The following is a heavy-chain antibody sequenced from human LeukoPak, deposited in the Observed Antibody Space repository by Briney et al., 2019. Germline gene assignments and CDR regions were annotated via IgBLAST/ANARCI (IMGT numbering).Heavy chain of an antibody. V-gene: IGHV4-59*08. CDR3: ARHSHRGVDYDF. CDR2: IYCSGRT. Sequence: KPSETLSLTCAVYGGSFNDYYWTWIRQPPGKGLEWIGYIYCSGRTNYNPSLKSRVTISVDTSKNQFSLKLSSVTAADTAVYYCARHSHRGVDYDFWGQGTLVTVSS. J-gene: IGHJ4*02. D-gene: IGHD3-3*01. CDR1: GGSFNDYY.